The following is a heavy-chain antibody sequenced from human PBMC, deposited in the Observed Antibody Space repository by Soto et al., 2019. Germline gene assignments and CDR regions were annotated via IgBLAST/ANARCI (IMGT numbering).Heavy chain of an antibody. D-gene: IGHD1-7*01. CDR2: IYYSGST. Sequence: PSETLSLTCTVSGGSISSGGYYWSWIRQHPGKGLEWIGYIYYSGSTYYNPSLKSRVTISVDTSKNQFSLKLSSVTAADTAVYYCAGERIRTGTTIDYWGQGTLVTVSS. CDR3: AGERIRTGTTIDY. V-gene: IGHV4-31*03. J-gene: IGHJ4*02. CDR1: GGSISSGGYY.